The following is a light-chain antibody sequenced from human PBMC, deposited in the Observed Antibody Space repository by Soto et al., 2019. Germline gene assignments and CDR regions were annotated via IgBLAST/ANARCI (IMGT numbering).Light chain of an antibody. CDR1: QGIRND. J-gene: IGKJ1*01. V-gene: IGKV1-17*01. CDR3: LQSYSTPWT. Sequence: DIPTTQSPSSLSATVGDRVTIHCRASQGIRNDLGWYQQKPGKAPKRLIYAVPFLQSGVPSRFSGSGSGTEFTLTISSLQTEDFATYYCLQSYSTPWTFGQGTKVDI. CDR2: AVP.